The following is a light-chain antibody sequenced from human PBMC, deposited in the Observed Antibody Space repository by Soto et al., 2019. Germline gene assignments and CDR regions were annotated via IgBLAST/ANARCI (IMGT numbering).Light chain of an antibody. Sequence: QSVLTQSPSASASLGASVKVTCTLSSGHSSYNIAWYQQQSEKGPRYLMKLNSDGSHTKGDGIPDRFSGSSSGAERYLTISGLQSEDEADYYCQTWDTGIRVFGGGTKLTVL. V-gene: IGLV4-69*01. CDR3: QTWDTGIRV. CDR1: SGHSSYN. CDR2: LNSDGSH. J-gene: IGLJ3*02.